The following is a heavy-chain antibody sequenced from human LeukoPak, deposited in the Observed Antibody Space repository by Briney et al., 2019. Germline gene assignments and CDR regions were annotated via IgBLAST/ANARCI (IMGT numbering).Heavy chain of an antibody. CDR3: ARERYYYDSSGRILDY. D-gene: IGHD3-22*01. V-gene: IGHV3-11*01. J-gene: IGHJ4*02. Sequence: GGSLRLSCAASGFTFSNAWMSWVRQAPGKGLEWVSYISSSGSTIYYADSVKGRFTISRDNAKNSLYLQMNSLRAEDTAVYYCARERYYYDSSGRILDYWGQGTLVTVSS. CDR2: ISSSGSTI. CDR1: GFTFSNAW.